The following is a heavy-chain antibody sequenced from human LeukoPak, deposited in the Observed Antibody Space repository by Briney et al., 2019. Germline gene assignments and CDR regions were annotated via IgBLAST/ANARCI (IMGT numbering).Heavy chain of an antibody. D-gene: IGHD3-10*01. V-gene: IGHV4-38-2*02. CDR3: ASQVYGSGSIGQS. J-gene: IGHJ4*02. CDR1: GYSISSGYY. CDR2: IYHSGST. Sequence: SETLSLTCTVSGYSISSGYYWGWIRQPPGKGLEWIGSIYHSGSTYYNPSLKSRVTISVDTSKNQFSLKLSSVTAADTAVYYCASQVYGSGSIGQSWGQGTLVTVSS.